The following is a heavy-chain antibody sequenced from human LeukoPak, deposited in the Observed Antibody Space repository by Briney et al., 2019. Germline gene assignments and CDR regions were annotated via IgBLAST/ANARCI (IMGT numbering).Heavy chain of an antibody. V-gene: IGHV3-74*01. D-gene: IGHD2-15*01. CDR2: INSDGSST. CDR1: GFTFSNYW. J-gene: IGHJ3*02. Sequence: GGSLRLSCAASGFTFSNYWMYWVRQAPGKGLVWFSHINSDGSSTNYADSVKGRFTISRDNAKNTLYLQMNSLRAEDTAVYYCVRGGLPNAFDIWGQGTMVTASS. CDR3: VRGGLPNAFDI.